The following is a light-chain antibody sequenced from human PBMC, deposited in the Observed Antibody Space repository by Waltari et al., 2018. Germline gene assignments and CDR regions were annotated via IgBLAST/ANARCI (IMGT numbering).Light chain of an antibody. Sequence: DIQMTQSPSSLSASVGDRVTITCRASQDIRDSLFWFQQKPGKAPKLLIYDASNLQTGVPSRFSGSGFGTDFTVSINGLQPEDVATYYCQQYENLPPFTFGPGTKVEI. CDR2: DAS. CDR3: QQYENLPPFT. J-gene: IGKJ3*01. V-gene: IGKV1-33*01. CDR1: QDIRDS.